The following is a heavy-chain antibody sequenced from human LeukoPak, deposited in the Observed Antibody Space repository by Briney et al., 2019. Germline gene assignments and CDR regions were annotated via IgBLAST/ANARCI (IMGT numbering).Heavy chain of an antibody. CDR2: IHYSGTT. J-gene: IGHJ6*03. Sequence: SETLSCTASGSAFSSNNYYWSWIRQRPGLGLKWIGNIHYSGTTNYQTSLNSRVTISVDTSKHDFSLKLSSVTAADTAVYYCARTTEGYCRGSTCYYYYYYMNVWGKGTTVTVSS. D-gene: IGHD2-15*01. V-gene: IGHV4-59*01. CDR1: AFSSNNYY. CDR3: ARTTEGYCRGSTCYYYYYYMNV.